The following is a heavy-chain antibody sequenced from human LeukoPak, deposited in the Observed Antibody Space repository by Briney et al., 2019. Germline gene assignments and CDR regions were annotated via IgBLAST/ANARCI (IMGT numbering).Heavy chain of an antibody. V-gene: IGHV3-23*01. D-gene: IGHD1-26*01. CDR1: GFTFSSYA. J-gene: IGHJ4*02. CDR3: AKDKYSGSYHSTPADY. CDR2: ISGSGGST. Sequence: GGSLRLSCAASGFTFSSYAMSWVRQAPGKGLEWVSAISGSGGSTYYADSVKGRLTISRDNSKNTLYLQMNSLRAEDTAVYYCAKDKYSGSYHSTPADYWGQGTLVTVSS.